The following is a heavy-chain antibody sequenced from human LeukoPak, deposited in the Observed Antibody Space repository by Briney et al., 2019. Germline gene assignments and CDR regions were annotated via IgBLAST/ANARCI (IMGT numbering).Heavy chain of an antibody. J-gene: IGHJ4*02. CDR2: IYYSGRT. Sequence: SETLSLTCAVYGGSFSGHYWSWIRQPPGKGLEWIGYIYYSGRTNYNPSLKSRVTISVDTSKNQFSLTLSSVTAADTAVYYCARGQKYRNGYTVTELGSGYFDYWGQGTLVTVSS. V-gene: IGHV4-59*11. CDR3: ARGQKYRNGYTVTELGSGYFDY. CDR1: GGSFSGHY. D-gene: IGHD5-18*01.